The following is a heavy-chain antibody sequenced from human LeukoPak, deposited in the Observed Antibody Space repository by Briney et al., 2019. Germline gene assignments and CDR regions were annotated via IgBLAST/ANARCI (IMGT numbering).Heavy chain of an antibody. Sequence: PGGSLRLSCAASGFTFDDYAMHWVRQAPGKGLEWVSLISWDGGSTYYADSVKGRFTISRDSSKNSLYLQMNSLRAEDTALYYCAKDKRDYYDSSGYPYYYYYMDVWGKGTTVTVSS. CDR1: GFTFDDYA. V-gene: IGHV3-43D*03. CDR3: AKDKRDYYDSSGYPYYYYYMDV. CDR2: ISWDGGST. J-gene: IGHJ6*03. D-gene: IGHD3-22*01.